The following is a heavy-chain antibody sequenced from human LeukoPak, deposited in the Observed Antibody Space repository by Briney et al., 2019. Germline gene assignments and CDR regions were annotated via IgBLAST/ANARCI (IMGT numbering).Heavy chain of an antibody. CDR1: GYTFTSYA. Sequence: ASVKVSCKASGYTFTSYAMNWVRQAPGQGLEWMGWINTNTGNPTYAQGFTGRFVFSLDTSVGTAYLQISSLKAEDTAVYYCARDRGTLKRRLQNWFDPWGQGTLVTVSS. J-gene: IGHJ5*02. V-gene: IGHV7-4-1*02. CDR3: ARDRGTLKRRLQNWFDP. D-gene: IGHD5-12*01. CDR2: INTNTGNP.